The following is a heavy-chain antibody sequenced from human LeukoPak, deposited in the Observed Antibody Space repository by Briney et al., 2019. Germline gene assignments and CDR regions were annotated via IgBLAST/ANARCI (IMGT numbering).Heavy chain of an antibody. D-gene: IGHD5-24*01. Sequence: GESLKISCKGSGYNFTSYWIGWVRQMPGKGLEWMGIIYPGDSDTRYSPSFQGQVTISVDKSISIAYLQWSSLKASDTAMYYCARASRDGYNQNFDFWGQGTLVTVSS. V-gene: IGHV5-51*01. CDR1: GYNFTSYW. CDR3: ARASRDGYNQNFDF. CDR2: IYPGDSDT. J-gene: IGHJ4*02.